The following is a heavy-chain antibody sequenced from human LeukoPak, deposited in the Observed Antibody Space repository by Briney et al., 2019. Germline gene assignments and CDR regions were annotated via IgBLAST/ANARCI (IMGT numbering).Heavy chain of an antibody. D-gene: IGHD5-18*01. J-gene: IGHJ1*01. CDR1: GFTFSSYE. CDR3: ARAGYSMDTEYFQH. V-gene: IGHV3-48*03. Sequence: GGSLRLSCAASGFTFSSYEMNWVRQAPGKGMEWVSYISNSGTAIYYADSVKGRFTISRDNAKSSLYLQMNSLRAEDTAVYYCARAGYSMDTEYFQHWGQGTLVTVSS. CDR2: ISNSGTAI.